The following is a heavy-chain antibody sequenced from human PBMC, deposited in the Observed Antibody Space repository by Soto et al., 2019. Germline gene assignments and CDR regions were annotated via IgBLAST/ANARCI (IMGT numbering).Heavy chain of an antibody. CDR2: INHSGST. CDR3: ARGPVAGFFDY. V-gene: IGHV4-34*01. D-gene: IGHD6-19*01. J-gene: IGHJ4*02. CDR1: GGSFSGYY. Sequence: PSETLSLTCAVYGGSFSGYYWSWIRQPPGKGLEWIGEINHSGSTNYNPSLKSRVTISVDTSKNQFSLKLSSVTAADTAVYYCARGPVAGFFDYWGQGTLVTVS.